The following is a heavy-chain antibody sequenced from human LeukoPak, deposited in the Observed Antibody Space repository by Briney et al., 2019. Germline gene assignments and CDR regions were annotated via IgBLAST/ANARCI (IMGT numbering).Heavy chain of an antibody. Sequence: GASVKVSCKASGGTFINYAISWVRQAPGQGLEWMGGIIPLFGKANYAQKFQGRVTITADESTSTAYMELSSLRSEDTAVYYCARDSSEFRSLIPHWGQGTLVTVSS. CDR2: IIPLFGKA. CDR1: GGTFINYA. D-gene: IGHD2-21*01. V-gene: IGHV1-69*13. CDR3: ARDSSEFRSLIPH. J-gene: IGHJ1*01.